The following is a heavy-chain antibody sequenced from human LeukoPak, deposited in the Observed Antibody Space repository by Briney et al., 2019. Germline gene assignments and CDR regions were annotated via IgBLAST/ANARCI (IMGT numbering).Heavy chain of an antibody. CDR2: VHYSGST. CDR1: GGSLSSDY. D-gene: IGHD7-27*01. V-gene: IGHV4-59*12. CDR3: ARSWGPSYWYFDL. Sequence: PSETLSLTCTVSGGSLSSDYWNWIRQPPGKGLEWIGFVHYSGSTNYNPSLKSRVTISVDTSKNQFSLKLSSVTAADTAVYYCARSWGPSYWYFDLWGRGTLVTVSS. J-gene: IGHJ2*01.